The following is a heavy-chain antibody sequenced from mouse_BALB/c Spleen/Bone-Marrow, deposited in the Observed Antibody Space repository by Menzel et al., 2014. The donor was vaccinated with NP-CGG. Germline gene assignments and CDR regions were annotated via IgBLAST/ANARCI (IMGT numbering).Heavy chain of an antibody. CDR3: TRNYVSHYFDY. J-gene: IGHJ2*01. CDR1: GFNIKDTF. CDR2: IDPANDNS. D-gene: IGHD1-1*01. Sequence: VHVKQSGAELVKPGASVKLSCAASGFNIKDTFIHWVKPRPEQGLEWIGSIDPANDNSKFDPKFQGKATLTADTSSNTAYLQLSSLTSEDTAVYFCTRNYVSHYFDYWGQGTTLTVSS. V-gene: IGHV14-3*02.